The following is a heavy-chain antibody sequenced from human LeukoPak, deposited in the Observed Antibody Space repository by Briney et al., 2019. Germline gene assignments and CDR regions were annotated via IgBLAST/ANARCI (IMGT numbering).Heavy chain of an antibody. CDR1: GFALNTNY. Sequence: GGSLRLSCVASGFALNTNYMNWVRQAPGKGLEWVSSISSSSSYIYYADSVKGRFTISRDNAKNSLYLQMNSLRAEDTAVYYCARQDSSGYYYLDYWGQGTLVTVSS. V-gene: IGHV3-21*01. J-gene: IGHJ4*02. CDR2: ISSSSSYI. CDR3: ARQDSSGYYYLDY. D-gene: IGHD3-22*01.